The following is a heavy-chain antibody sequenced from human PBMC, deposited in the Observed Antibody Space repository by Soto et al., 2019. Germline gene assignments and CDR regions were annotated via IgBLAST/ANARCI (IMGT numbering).Heavy chain of an antibody. CDR3: AREGLYGSIQDNTFDI. J-gene: IGHJ3*02. Sequence: QVQLVQSGAEVKRSGASVRISCKASGYTFNRHDINWVRQVPGQGPEWIGWMNPNSGNTGYAQKFQGRITMTRDSSITIADMDLSSLTSEDTAIYYCAREGLYGSIQDNTFDIWGQGTMVSVSS. CDR2: MNPNSGNT. D-gene: IGHD6-19*01. CDR1: GYTFNRHD. V-gene: IGHV1-8*01.